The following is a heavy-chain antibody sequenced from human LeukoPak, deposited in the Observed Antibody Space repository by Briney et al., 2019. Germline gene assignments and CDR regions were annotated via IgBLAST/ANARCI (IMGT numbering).Heavy chain of an antibody. CDR3: ARETGSAVGSTDFDY. V-gene: IGHV3-23*01. Sequence: GGSLRLSCEASGFTFSSYIMTWVRQAPGKGLEWVSGITGSGDITYYADSVKGRFTISRDNSKNTLYLQMNSLRAEDTAVYYCARETGSAVGSTDFDYWGQGTLVTVSS. D-gene: IGHD4-17*01. CDR2: ITGSGDIT. J-gene: IGHJ4*02. CDR1: GFTFSSYI.